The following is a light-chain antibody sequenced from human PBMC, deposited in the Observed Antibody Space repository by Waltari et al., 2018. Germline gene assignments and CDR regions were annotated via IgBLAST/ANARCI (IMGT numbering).Light chain of an antibody. CDR1: SGHSNYA. J-gene: IGLJ2*01. CDR3: QTWDTDMHVV. Sequence: QLVLTQSPSASASLGASVKLTCTLSSGHSNYAIAWPQQQPKKGPRYLMKLNSDGSHTKGDGVPDGFSGSSSGAERFLTISSLQSEDEGDYYCQTWDTDMHVVFGGGTKLIVL. V-gene: IGLV4-69*01. CDR2: LNSDGSH.